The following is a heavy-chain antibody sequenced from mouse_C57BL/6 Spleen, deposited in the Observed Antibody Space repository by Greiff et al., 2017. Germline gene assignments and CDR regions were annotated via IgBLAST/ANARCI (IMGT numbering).Heavy chain of an antibody. CDR2: IHPNSGST. CDR1: GYTFTSYW. Sequence: VQLQQPGAELVKPGASVKLSCKASGYTFTSYWMHWVKQRPGQGLEWIGNIHPNSGSTNYNPKFKSKATLTVDKSSSTAYMQLSSLTSEDSAVYYCGRTESVCDFDDWGQGTTLTVSS. J-gene: IGHJ2*01. CDR3: GRTESVCDFDD. V-gene: IGHV1-64*01. D-gene: IGHD2-10*02.